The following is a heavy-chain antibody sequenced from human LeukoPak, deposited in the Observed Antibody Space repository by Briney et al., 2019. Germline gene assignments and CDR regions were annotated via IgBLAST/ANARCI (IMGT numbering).Heavy chain of an antibody. J-gene: IGHJ6*02. Sequence: SETLSLTCTVSGGSISSYYWSWIRQPPGKGLEWIGYIYYSGSTNYNPSLKSRVTISVDTSKNQFSLKLSSVTAADTAVYYCARTDSSGYHGYYGMDVWGQGTTVTVSS. CDR3: ARTDSSGYHGYYGMDV. CDR1: GGSISSYY. V-gene: IGHV4-59*12. CDR2: IYYSGST. D-gene: IGHD3-22*01.